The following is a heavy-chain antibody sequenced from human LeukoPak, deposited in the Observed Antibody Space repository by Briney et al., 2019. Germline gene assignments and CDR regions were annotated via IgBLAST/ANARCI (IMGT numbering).Heavy chain of an antibody. CDR2: INSDESSR. V-gene: IGHV3-74*01. D-gene: IGHD3-10*01. CDR3: ARDRGSPDSFDI. CDR1: GFTFTPFW. J-gene: IGHJ3*02. Sequence: SGGSLRLSCVASGFTFTPFWIHWVRQAPGKGLVWVSHINSDESSRNYADSVKGRFTISRDNAKNTLYLQMSSLRAEDTAVYYCARDRGSPDSFDIWGQGTMVTVSS.